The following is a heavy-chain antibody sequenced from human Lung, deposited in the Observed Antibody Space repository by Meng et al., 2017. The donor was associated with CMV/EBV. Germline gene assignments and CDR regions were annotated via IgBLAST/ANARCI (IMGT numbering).Heavy chain of an antibody. CDR1: GFTFSSYG. Sequence: GGSXRLSCAASGFTFSSYGMHWVRQAPGKGLEWVSFIRNDGSNKYYVDSVKGRFTISRDNSKNTLSLQMNSLRAEDTAVYYCAKGFAFWIDYLGQGTLVTVSS. D-gene: IGHD3-3*01. J-gene: IGHJ4*02. CDR2: IRNDGSNK. CDR3: AKGFAFWIDY. V-gene: IGHV3-30*02.